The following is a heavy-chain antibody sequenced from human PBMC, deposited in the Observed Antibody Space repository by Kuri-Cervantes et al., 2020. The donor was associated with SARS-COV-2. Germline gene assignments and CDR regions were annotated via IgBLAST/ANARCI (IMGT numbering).Heavy chain of an antibody. V-gene: IGHV4-38-2*02. CDR3: ARERADTLRFDY. D-gene: IGHD6-19*01. CDR1: GYSISSGYY. J-gene: IGHJ4*02. CDR2: IYHSGST. Sequence: ESLKISCAVSGYSISSGYYWGWIRQPPGKGLEWIGSIYHSGSTYYNPSLKSRVTISVDTSKNQSYLKLSSVTAADTAVYYCARERADTLRFDYWGQGTLVTVSS.